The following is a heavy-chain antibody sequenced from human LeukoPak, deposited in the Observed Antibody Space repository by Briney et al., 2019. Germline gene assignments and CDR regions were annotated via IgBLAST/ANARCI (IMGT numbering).Heavy chain of an antibody. J-gene: IGHJ4*02. CDR2: ISDSGGST. V-gene: IGHV3-23*01. D-gene: IGHD1-1*01. Sequence: PGGSLRLSCAVSGITLSNYGMSWVRQAPGKGLEWVAGISDSGGSTNYADSVKGRFTISRDNPRNTLYLQMNSLRADDTAVYFLGERGVVIPVYLGGFSQEAYQLESRGQGALVTVSS. CDR1: GITLSNYG. CDR3: GERGVVIPVYLGGFSQEAYQLES.